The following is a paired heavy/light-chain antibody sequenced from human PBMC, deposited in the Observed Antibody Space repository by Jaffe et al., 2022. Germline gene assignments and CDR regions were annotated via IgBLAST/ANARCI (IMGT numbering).Light chain of an antibody. V-gene: IGLV2-14*03. CDR3: SSYSGSSTWV. Sequence: QSALTQPASVSGSPGQTITISCTGTSGDVGGYNFVSWYQQHPGKAPKLIIYDVSNRPSGVSYRFSGSKSGNTASLTISGLQAEDESTYHCSSYSGSSTWVFGGGTKLTVL. J-gene: IGLJ3*02. CDR2: DVS. CDR1: SGDVGGYNF.
Heavy chain of an antibody. CDR1: GDSINIDYW. V-gene: IGHV4-4*02. CDR2: IRHSATA. CDR3: ARDGDFRFDT. Sequence: QVQLQESGPGLVEPSGTLSLTCAVSGDSINIDYWWSWLRQPPGKGLEWIGKIRHSATAEYNLSLRSRVTISLDKSKNQFSLNVSSVTAADTAVYYCARDGDFRFDTWGQGFLVTVSS. J-gene: IGHJ5*02.